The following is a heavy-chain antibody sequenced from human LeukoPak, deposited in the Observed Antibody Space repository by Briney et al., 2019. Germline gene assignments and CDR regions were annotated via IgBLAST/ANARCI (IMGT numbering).Heavy chain of an antibody. Sequence: GGSLRLSCAASGFTFSSYAMSWVRQAPGKGLEWVSGISGSDDSTYYADSVKGRFTISRDNSKNTLYLQMNSLRAEDTAVYYCAKANIVVVPAPVMNWFDPWGQGTLVTVSS. D-gene: IGHD2-2*01. J-gene: IGHJ5*02. CDR3: AKANIVVVPAPVMNWFDP. V-gene: IGHV3-23*01. CDR1: GFTFSSYA. CDR2: ISGSDDST.